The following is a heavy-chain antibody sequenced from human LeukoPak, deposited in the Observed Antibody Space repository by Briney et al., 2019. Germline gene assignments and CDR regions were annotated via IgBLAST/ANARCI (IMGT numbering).Heavy chain of an antibody. CDR2: INPNSGGT. J-gene: IGHJ6*03. CDR3: ARGVNYGSSSWSYYYYYMDV. D-gene: IGHD6-13*01. Sequence: ASVKVSCKASGYTFTGYYMHWVRQAPGQGLEWMGWINPNSGGTNYAQKFQGRVTMTRDTSISTAYMELSRLRSDDTAVYYCARGVNYGSSSWSYYYYYMDVWGKGTTVTVSS. CDR1: GYTFTGYY. V-gene: IGHV1-2*02.